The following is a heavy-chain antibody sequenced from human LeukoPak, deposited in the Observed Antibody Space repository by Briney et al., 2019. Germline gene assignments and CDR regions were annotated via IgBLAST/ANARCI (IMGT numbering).Heavy chain of an antibody. Sequence: GGSLRLSCAASGFSFSKYDLNWVRRAPGKGLEWISAIDNSGFHIYYADSVKGRFTISRANSKTTLYLQMNSLKAEDTAVYYCAKESGYSSGWDYFDSWGQGTLVTVSS. J-gene: IGHJ4*02. CDR2: IDNSGFHI. CDR3: AKESGYSSGWDYFDS. CDR1: GFSFSKYD. D-gene: IGHD3-10*01. V-gene: IGHV3-23*05.